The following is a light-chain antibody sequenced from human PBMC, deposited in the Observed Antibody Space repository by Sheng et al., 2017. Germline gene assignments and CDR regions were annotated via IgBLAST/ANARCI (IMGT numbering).Light chain of an antibody. CDR2: AAS. CDR3: QNYNNAPPVT. V-gene: IGKV1-27*01. J-gene: IGKJ1*01. CDR1: QGISNY. Sequence: DIQMTQSPSSLSASVGDRVTITCRASQGISNYLAWYQQKPGEIPKLLIYAASTLQSGVPSRFSGSGSGSDFTLTISTLQPEDVATYYCQNYNNAPPVTFGQGTKVEIK.